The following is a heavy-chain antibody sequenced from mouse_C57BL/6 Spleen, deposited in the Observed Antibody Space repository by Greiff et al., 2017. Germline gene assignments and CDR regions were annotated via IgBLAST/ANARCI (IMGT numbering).Heavy chain of an antibody. CDR2: INYDGSST. CDR1: GFTFSDYY. CDR3: ARITTEDMEY. Sequence: EVQLQQSEGGLVQPGSSMKLSCTASGFTFSDYYMAWVRQVPEKGLEWVANINYDGSSTYYLDSLKSRFIISRDNAKNILYLQMSSLKSEDTATYYCARITTEDMEYWGQGTSVTIAS. D-gene: IGHD1-1*01. V-gene: IGHV5-16*01. J-gene: IGHJ4*01.